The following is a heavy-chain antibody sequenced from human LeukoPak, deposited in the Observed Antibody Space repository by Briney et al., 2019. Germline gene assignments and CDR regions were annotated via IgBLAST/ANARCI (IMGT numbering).Heavy chain of an antibody. Sequence: PSETLSLTCTVSDGSISSYYWSWIRQPAGKGLEWIGRIYTSGSTNYNPSLKSRVTISVDKSKNQFSLKLSSVTAADTAVYYCARGRGNDYGDYGVFDYWGQGTLVTVSS. CDR1: DGSISSYY. CDR3: ARGRGNDYGDYGVFDY. J-gene: IGHJ4*02. CDR2: IYTSGST. V-gene: IGHV4-4*07. D-gene: IGHD4-17*01.